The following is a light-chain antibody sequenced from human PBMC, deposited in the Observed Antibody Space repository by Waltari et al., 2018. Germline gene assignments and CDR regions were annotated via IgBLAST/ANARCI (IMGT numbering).Light chain of an antibody. V-gene: IGLV1-40*01. CDR1: RSNIGANYD. Sequence: QSVLTQPPSVSGAPGHSVTISCTGSRSNIGANYDVHRYQQLPGAAPKLLIYAFSNRPSGVPDRFYGSKSGTSASLAINGLQAEDEAVYYCQSYDSSLSAVFGGGTKVTVL. CDR3: QSYDSSLSAV. J-gene: IGLJ3*02. CDR2: AFS.